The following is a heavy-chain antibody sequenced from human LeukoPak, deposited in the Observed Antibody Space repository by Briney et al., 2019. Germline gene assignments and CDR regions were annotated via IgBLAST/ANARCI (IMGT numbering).Heavy chain of an antibody. CDR2: ISYDGSNK. CDR1: GFTFSSYA. Sequence: PGRSLRLSCAASGFTFSSYAMHWVRQAPGKGLECVAVISYDGSNKYYADSVKGRFTISRDNSKNTLYLQMNSLRAEDTAVYYCARDGYGNNYMDVWGKGTTVTVSS. CDR3: ARDGYGNNYMDV. V-gene: IGHV3-30*14. D-gene: IGHD1/OR15-1a*01. J-gene: IGHJ6*03.